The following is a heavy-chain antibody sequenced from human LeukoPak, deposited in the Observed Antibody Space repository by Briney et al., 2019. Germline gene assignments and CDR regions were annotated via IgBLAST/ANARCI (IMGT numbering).Heavy chain of an antibody. J-gene: IGHJ4*02. CDR2: IYSGGST. V-gene: IGHV3-66*01. CDR3: ARVVPAAPIAY. Sequence: GGSLRLSCAASGFTVSSNYMSWVRQAPGKGLEWVSVIYSGGSTYYADSVKGRFTISRDNSKNTLYLQMNSLRAEDTAVYYCARVVPAAPIAYWGQGTLVTVSS. D-gene: IGHD2-2*01. CDR1: GFTVSSNY.